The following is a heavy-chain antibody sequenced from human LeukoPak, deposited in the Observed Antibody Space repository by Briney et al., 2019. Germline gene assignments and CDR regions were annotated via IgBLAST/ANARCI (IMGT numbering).Heavy chain of an antibody. D-gene: IGHD3-10*01. Sequence: SVKVSCTASGFTFTSSAVQWVRQARGQRLEWIGWIVVGSGNTNYAQKFQERVTITRDMSTSTAYMELSSLRSEDTAVYYCAADLGFGELLPTDWGQGTLVTVSS. V-gene: IGHV1-58*01. CDR3: AADLGFGELLPTD. CDR1: GFTFTSSA. J-gene: IGHJ4*02. CDR2: IVVGSGNT.